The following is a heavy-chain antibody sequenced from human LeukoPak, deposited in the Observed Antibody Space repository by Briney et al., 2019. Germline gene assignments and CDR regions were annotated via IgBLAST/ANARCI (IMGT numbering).Heavy chain of an antibody. D-gene: IGHD3-22*01. CDR3: ARDDSGGFYPY. V-gene: IGHV4-59*01. Sequence: PSETLSLTCTVSGGSISSYYWSWIRQPPGKGLEWIGYIYYSGSTNYNPSLKSRVTISVDTSKNQFSLKLSSVTAADTAVYYCARDDSGGFYPYWGQGTLVTVSS. J-gene: IGHJ4*02. CDR2: IYYSGST. CDR1: GGSISSYY.